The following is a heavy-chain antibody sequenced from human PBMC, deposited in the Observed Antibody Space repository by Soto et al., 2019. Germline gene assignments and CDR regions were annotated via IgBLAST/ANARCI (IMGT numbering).Heavy chain of an antibody. CDR3: ARESGSYLYYFDS. V-gene: IGHV4-59*01. Sequence: PSETLSITCTVSGVSISSYYWTWIRQPPGKGLEWLGYIYNSGSTKYNPSLKSRVTISMDTSKNQFSLKLSSVTAADAAVYYCARESGSYLYYFDSWGQGALVTVSS. D-gene: IGHD1-26*01. J-gene: IGHJ4*02. CDR2: IYNSGST. CDR1: GVSISSYY.